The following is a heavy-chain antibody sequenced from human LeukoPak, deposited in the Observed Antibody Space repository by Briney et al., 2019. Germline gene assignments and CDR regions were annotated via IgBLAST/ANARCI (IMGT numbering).Heavy chain of an antibody. CDR2: VYYSGNT. D-gene: IGHD4-17*01. CDR3: ARRGLPVTRYGMDV. Sequence: PSETLSLTCSVSGGSISSSSYYWVWIRQPPGKGLEWIGSVYYSGNTHYSPSLKSRITISVDTSKNQFSLKVASVTAADTAVYYCARRGLPVTRYGMDVWGQGTTVTVSS. J-gene: IGHJ6*02. V-gene: IGHV4-39*01. CDR1: GGSISSSSYY.